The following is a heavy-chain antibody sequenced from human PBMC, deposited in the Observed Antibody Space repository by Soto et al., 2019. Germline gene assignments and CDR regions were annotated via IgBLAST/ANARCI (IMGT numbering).Heavy chain of an antibody. D-gene: IGHD3-3*01. CDR2: IYHSGTT. V-gene: IGHV4-31*02. Sequence: QVHLQESGPGLVKPSQTLALTCTVSGDPISSGGHYWSWIRQRPGKGLEWNGFIYHSGTTQYNPSLKSRVTISVDTSKNQFSLKLTSVTAADTALYYCAREATTVFGVVKVSGNWFDSWGQGTLVTVSS. CDR1: GDPISSGGHY. CDR3: AREATTVFGVVKVSGNWFDS. J-gene: IGHJ5*01.